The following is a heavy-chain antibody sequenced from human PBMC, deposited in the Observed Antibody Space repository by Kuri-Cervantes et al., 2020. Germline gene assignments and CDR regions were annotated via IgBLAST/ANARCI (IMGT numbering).Heavy chain of an antibody. V-gene: IGHV3-30-3*01. CDR3: AKSTGRADWFDP. CDR1: GFTFSSYA. D-gene: IGHD1-1*01. Sequence: GESLKISCAASGFTFSSYAMHWVRQAPGKGLEWVAVISYDGSNKYYADSVKGRFTISRDNSKNTLYLQMNSLRAEDTAVYYCAKSTGRADWFDPWGQGTLVTVSS. J-gene: IGHJ5*02. CDR2: ISYDGSNK.